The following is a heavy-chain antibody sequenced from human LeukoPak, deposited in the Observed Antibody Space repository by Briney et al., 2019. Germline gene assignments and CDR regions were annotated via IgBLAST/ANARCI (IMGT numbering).Heavy chain of an antibody. Sequence: SVKVSCKASRGAFNSYVISWVRQAPGQGLEWMGKIIPILGIATYTQKFRGRVTITADKSTSTAHMELSNLRSEDTAVYFCAKSNHYDVLTRYPPRYYFDSWGQGTLVTVSS. V-gene: IGHV1-69*04. D-gene: IGHD3-9*01. CDR2: IIPILGIA. CDR3: AKSNHYDVLTRYPPRYYFDS. J-gene: IGHJ4*02. CDR1: RGAFNSYV.